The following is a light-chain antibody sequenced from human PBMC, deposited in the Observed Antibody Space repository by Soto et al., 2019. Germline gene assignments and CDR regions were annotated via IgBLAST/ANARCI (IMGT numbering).Light chain of an antibody. Sequence: QSALTQPASVSGSPGQSITISCTGTSSDVGGYNYVSWFQQHPGKAPQLKIYEVSNRPSGVSNRFSVSKSGYTASLTISELQAEDEADYYCTSFTSSNTWVFGGGTKVTVL. CDR1: SSDVGGYNY. J-gene: IGLJ3*02. CDR3: TSFTSSNTWV. V-gene: IGLV2-14*03. CDR2: EVS.